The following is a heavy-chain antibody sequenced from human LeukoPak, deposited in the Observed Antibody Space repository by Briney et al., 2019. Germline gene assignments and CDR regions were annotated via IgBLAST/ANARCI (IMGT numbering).Heavy chain of an antibody. Sequence: PSETLSLTCTVSGGSISSYYWSWIRQPPGKGLEWIGYIYYSGSTNYNPSLKGRVTISVDTSKNQFSLKLSSVTAADTAVYYCARGLRLGEFPFPLLDYWGQGTLVTVSS. V-gene: IGHV4-59*01. CDR1: GGSISSYY. D-gene: IGHD3-16*01. CDR3: ARGLRLGEFPFPLLDY. J-gene: IGHJ4*02. CDR2: IYYSGST.